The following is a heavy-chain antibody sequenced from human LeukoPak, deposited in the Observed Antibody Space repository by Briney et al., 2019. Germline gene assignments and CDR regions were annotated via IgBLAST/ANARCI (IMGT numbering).Heavy chain of an antibody. J-gene: IGHJ4*02. Sequence: GGSLRLSCAASGFTFDDYAMHWVRQVPGKGLEWVSGISWNSGNIGYADSVKGRFTISRDNAKNSLYLQMNSLRAEDTAVYYCARDLGYSSSSDYWGQGTLVTVSS. CDR2: ISWNSGNI. V-gene: IGHV3-9*01. CDR3: ARDLGYSSSSDY. CDR1: GFTFDDYA. D-gene: IGHD6-13*01.